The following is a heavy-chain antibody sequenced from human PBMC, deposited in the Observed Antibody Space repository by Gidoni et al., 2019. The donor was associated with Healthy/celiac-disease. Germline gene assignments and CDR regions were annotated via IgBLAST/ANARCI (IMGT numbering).Heavy chain of an antibody. CDR1: GFPFHDYA. CDR3: AKADRKFVVARDGTVAFDI. V-gene: IGHV3-9*01. Sequence: EVQLVESGGGLVQPVSSLRLSCAASGFPFHDYAMHWVRPAPGKGLEWVSGSSWNSGSIGYADSVKGRFTISRDNAKNSLYLQMNSLRAEDTALYYCAKADRKFVVARDGTVAFDIWGQGTMVTVSS. D-gene: IGHD2-15*01. CDR2: SSWNSGSI. J-gene: IGHJ3*02.